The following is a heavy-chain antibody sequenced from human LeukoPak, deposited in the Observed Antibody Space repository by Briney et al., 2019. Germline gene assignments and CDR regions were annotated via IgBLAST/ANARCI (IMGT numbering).Heavy chain of an antibody. V-gene: IGHV3-73*01. CDR3: TRHLEYCSGGSCSHYYYYYYMEV. CDR1: GFTFSGSA. D-gene: IGHD2-15*01. CDR2: IRCRAYSYPR. Sequence: GGSLKLSCAASGFTFSGSAMHGVRQASGKGRECVGRIRCRAYSYPRAYAAAMKGRFSISRDDSKNTAYLQKNSLKTEDTAVYYYTRHLEYCSGGSCSHYYYYYYMEVWGKETTVTVSS. J-gene: IGHJ6*03.